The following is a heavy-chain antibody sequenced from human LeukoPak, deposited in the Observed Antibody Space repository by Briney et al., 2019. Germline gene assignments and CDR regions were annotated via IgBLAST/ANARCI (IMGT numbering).Heavy chain of an antibody. J-gene: IGHJ5*02. Sequence: GGSLRLSCAASGVTFSSYGMHWVRQAPGKGLEWVAVISYDGSNKYYADSVKGRFTISRDNSKNTLYLQMNSLRAEDTAVYYCAKDDQWELPAWGQGTLVTVSS. CDR1: GVTFSSYG. CDR2: ISYDGSNK. CDR3: AKDDQWELPA. V-gene: IGHV3-30*18. D-gene: IGHD1-26*01.